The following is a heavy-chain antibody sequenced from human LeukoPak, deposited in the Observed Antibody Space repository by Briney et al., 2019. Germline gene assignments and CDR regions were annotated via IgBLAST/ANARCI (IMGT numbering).Heavy chain of an antibody. V-gene: IGHV1-18*01. CDR2: ISAYNGNT. J-gene: IGHJ4*02. D-gene: IGHD3-3*01. CDR3: ARSSYYDFWSGAPTHFDY. Sequence: ASVKVSCKASGGTFSSYAISWVRQAPGQGLKWMGWISAYNGNTNYAQKLQGRVTMTTDTSTSTAYMELRSLRSDDTAVYYCARSSYYDFWSGAPTHFDYWGQGTLVTVSS. CDR1: GGTFSSYA.